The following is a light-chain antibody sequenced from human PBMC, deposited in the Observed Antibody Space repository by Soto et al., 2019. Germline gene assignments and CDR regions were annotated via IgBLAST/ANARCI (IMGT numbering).Light chain of an antibody. V-gene: IGLV2-8*01. Sequence: QSVLTQPPSVSGSLGQSVTISCTGTSSDVGDYYYVSWYQHQPDKAPKLMIYEVTKRPSGVPDRFSGSKSGNTASLTGAGLQAEDEADYYCSSYAGSNNFGVFGGGTQLTVL. CDR1: SSDVGDYYY. CDR2: EVT. CDR3: SSYAGSNNFGV. J-gene: IGLJ2*01.